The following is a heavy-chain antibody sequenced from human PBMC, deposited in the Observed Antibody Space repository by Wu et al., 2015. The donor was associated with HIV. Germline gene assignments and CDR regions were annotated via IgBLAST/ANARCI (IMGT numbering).Heavy chain of an antibody. V-gene: IGHV1-69*12. J-gene: IGHJ4*02. Sequence: QVQLVQSGAEVKKPGVLGEGLLQGFWRHFSSYAISWVRQAPGQGLEWMGGIIPIFGTANYAQKFQGRVTITADESTSTAYMELSSLRSEDTAVYYCARRDKYCSSTSCYNGFDYWGQGTLVTVSS. CDR2: IIPIFGTA. D-gene: IGHD2-2*02. CDR1: RHFSSYA. CDR3: ARRDKYCSSTSCYNGFDY.